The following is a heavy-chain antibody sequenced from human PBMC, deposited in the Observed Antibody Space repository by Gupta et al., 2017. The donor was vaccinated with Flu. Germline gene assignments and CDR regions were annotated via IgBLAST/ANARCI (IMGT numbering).Heavy chain of an antibody. CDR1: GYTLTRNG. V-gene: IGHV3-33*01. J-gene: IGHJ2*01. CDR3: ARGPNRASADYYYKLGYFGL. CDR2: IWYDGSNE. Sequence: QEQLVESGGGAVEPGSSLRLSCAASGYTLTRNGMHWVRQAPGKGLEWVAFIWYDGSNEYYAESVKGRFIISRDVAKNTVYLQMNSLRGEDTAMYYCARGPNRASADYYYKLGYFGLWGRGTLVTVSS. D-gene: IGHD3-22*01.